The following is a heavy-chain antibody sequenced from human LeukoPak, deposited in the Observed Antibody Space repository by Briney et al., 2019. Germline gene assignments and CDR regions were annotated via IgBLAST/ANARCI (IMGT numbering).Heavy chain of an antibody. CDR1: GYTFTGYY. Sequence: ASVKVSCKASGYTFTGYYMHWVRQAPGQGLEWMGWINPNSGGTYYAQKFQGRVTMTRDTSISTAYMELSRLRSDDTAVYYCALDTSGWSDDSFDIWGLGTTVTVSS. V-gene: IGHV1-2*02. D-gene: IGHD6-19*01. CDR3: ALDTSGWSDDSFDI. CDR2: INPNSGGT. J-gene: IGHJ3*02.